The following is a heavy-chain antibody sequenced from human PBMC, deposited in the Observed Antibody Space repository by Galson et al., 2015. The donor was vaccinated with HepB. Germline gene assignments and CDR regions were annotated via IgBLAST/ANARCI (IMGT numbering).Heavy chain of an antibody. J-gene: IGHJ6*02. Sequence: SLRLSCAASGFTFSYYTINWVRQAPGKGLEWVSYISGSSTYIYYTDSVWGRFTVSRDNSNDSLYLQMNSLRVEDTAVYYCARDRGRADYGYYYGMDVWGQGTTVTVSS. D-gene: IGHD4-17*01. CDR1: GFTFSYYT. V-gene: IGHV3-21*01. CDR2: ISGSSTYI. CDR3: ARDRGRADYGYYYGMDV.